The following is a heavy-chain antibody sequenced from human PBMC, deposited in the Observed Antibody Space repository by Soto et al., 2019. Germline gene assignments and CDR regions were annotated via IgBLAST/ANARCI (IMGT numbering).Heavy chain of an antibody. J-gene: IGHJ3*02. V-gene: IGHV3-48*01. CDR2: ISSSSSTI. CDR3: ARGGGQWLNFYCFDI. Sequence: GKGLEWVSYISSSSSTIYYADSVKGRFTISRDNAKNSLYLQMNSLRAEGTAVYYCARGGGQWLNFYCFDIWGQGTIVTVSS. D-gene: IGHD6-19*01.